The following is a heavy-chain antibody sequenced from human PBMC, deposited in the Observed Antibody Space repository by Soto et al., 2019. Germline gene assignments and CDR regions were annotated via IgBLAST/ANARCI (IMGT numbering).Heavy chain of an antibody. V-gene: IGHV3-23*01. J-gene: IGHJ4*02. D-gene: IGHD3-10*01. CDR2: ISGSGGAT. CDR3: AIGEWSSTSYFNF. Sequence: PGGSLRLSCAASGFTFTSFAVSWVRQAPGKGLEWVSAISGSGGATYYADSVKGRFTVSRDNSRNTVYLQVDSLRVEDTAVYHCAIGEWSSTSYFNFWGKGTLVTVSS. CDR1: GFTFTSFA.